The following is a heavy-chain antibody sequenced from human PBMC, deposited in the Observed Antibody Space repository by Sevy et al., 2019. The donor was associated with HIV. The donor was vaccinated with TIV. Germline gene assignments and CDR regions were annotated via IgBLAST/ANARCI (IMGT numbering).Heavy chain of an antibody. Sequence: GGSLRLSCAASGFTFSSYAMHWVRQAPGKGLEWVAVISYDGSNKYYADSVKGRFTISRDNSKNTLYLQMNSLRAEDTAVYYCARGEAVAGYFQHWGQGTLVTVSS. D-gene: IGHD6-19*01. CDR3: ARGEAVAGYFQH. CDR2: ISYDGSNK. CDR1: GFTFSSYA. V-gene: IGHV3-30-3*01. J-gene: IGHJ1*01.